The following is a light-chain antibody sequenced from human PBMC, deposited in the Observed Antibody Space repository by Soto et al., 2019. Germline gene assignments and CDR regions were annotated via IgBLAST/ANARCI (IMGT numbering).Light chain of an antibody. CDR2: GAS. Sequence: DIVRTQSPATLSVAPGERVTFSCRASQGVSRKLAWYQHKPGQAPRLLISGASTGATGIPARFSGSGSGTDFTLTISSLQPEDFATYYCQQSYSTPQTFGQGTKVDIK. V-gene: IGKV3-15*01. J-gene: IGKJ1*01. CDR1: QGVSRK. CDR3: QQSYSTPQT.